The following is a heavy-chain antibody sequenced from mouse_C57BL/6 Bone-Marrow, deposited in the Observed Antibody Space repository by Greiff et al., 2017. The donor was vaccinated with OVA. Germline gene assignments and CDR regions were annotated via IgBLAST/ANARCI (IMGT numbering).Heavy chain of an antibody. V-gene: IGHV1-52*01. Sequence: QVQLQQPGAELVRPGASVKLSCKASGYTFTSYWMHWVKQRPIQGLEWIGNIDPSDSETHYNQKFKDKATLTVDKSSSTAYMQLSSLTSEDSAVYYCARADGYDVWFAYWGQGTLVTVSA. J-gene: IGHJ3*01. CDR3: ARADGYDVWFAY. CDR1: GYTFTSYW. D-gene: IGHD2-2*01. CDR2: IDPSDSET.